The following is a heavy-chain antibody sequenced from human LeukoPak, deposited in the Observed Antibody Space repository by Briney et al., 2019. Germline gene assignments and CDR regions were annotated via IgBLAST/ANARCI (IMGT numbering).Heavy chain of an antibody. J-gene: IGHJ6*03. CDR2: TSWNSGNI. V-gene: IGHV3-9*01. Sequence: PGRSLRLSCAASGFTFDDYAMHWVRHVPGKGLEWVSGTSWNSGNIGYADSVKGRFTISRDNSKNTLYLQMNSLRAEDTAVYYCAKDRLGATSYYYMDVWGKGTTVTISS. CDR1: GFTFDDYA. D-gene: IGHD1-26*01. CDR3: AKDRLGATSYYYMDV.